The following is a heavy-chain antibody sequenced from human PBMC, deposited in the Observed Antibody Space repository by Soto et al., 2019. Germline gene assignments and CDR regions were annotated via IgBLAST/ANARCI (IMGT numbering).Heavy chain of an antibody. D-gene: IGHD3-10*01. CDR3: ARVLREKEPTVWFDP. V-gene: IGHV4-30-4*01. CDR1: GASISSGDYY. CDR2: IYYSGST. J-gene: IGHJ5*02. Sequence: QVQLQESGPGLVKSSETLSLTCTVSGASISSGDYYWSWIRQPPGKGLEWIGYIYYSGSTYYNPSLKSRVSISIDMSKNQFSLNLISVTAADTAVYYCARVLREKEPTVWFDPWGQGTLVTVCS.